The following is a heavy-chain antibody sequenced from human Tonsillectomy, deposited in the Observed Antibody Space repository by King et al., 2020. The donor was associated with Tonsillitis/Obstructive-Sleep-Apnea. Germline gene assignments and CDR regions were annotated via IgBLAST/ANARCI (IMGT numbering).Heavy chain of an antibody. V-gene: IGHV4-34*01. J-gene: IGHJ5*02. CDR1: GGSFSGYY. Sequence: VQLQQWGAGLLKPSETLSLTCAVYGGSFSGYYWSWIRQPPGKGLEWIGEINHSGSTNYNPSLKSRVTISVDTSKNPFSLKLSSVTAADTAVYYCARGRYSSGWYGGWFDPWGQGTLVTVSS. CDR3: ARGRYSSGWYGGWFDP. D-gene: IGHD6-19*01. CDR2: INHSGST.